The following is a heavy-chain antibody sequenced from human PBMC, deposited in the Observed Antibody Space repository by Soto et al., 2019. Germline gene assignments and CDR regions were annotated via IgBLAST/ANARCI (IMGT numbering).Heavy chain of an antibody. D-gene: IGHD6-13*01. V-gene: IGHV4-59*01. J-gene: IGHJ4*02. CDR2: IYYSGST. CDR1: GGPISSYY. CDR3: ARVLAGYIDY. Sequence: PSETLSLTCTVSGGPISSYYWSWIRQPPGKGLEWIGYIYYSGSTNYNPSLKSRVTISVDTSKNQFSLKLSSVTAADTAVYYCARVLAGYIDYWGQGTLVTVSS.